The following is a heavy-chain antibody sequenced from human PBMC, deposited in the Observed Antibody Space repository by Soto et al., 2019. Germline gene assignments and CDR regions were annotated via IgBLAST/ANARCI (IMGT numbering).Heavy chain of an antibody. CDR2: IYHSGST. CDR3: AGRATGGYSYGYYFDY. D-gene: IGHD5-18*01. CDR1: GGSISSSNW. J-gene: IGHJ4*02. Sequence: SETLSLTCAVSGGSISSSNWWSWVRQPPGKGLEWIGEIYHSGSTNYNPSLKSRVTISVDKSKNQFSLKVSSLTAADTAVYYCAGRATGGYSYGYYFDYWGQGTLVTVSS. V-gene: IGHV4-4*02.